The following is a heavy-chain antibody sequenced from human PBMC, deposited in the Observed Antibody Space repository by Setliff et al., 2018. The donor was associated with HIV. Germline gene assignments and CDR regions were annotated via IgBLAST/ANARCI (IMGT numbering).Heavy chain of an antibody. CDR3: VHVSYYREVYFDA. Sequence: SGPTLVNPTQTLTLTCSFSGFSLSGTEVAVGWIRQTPRKALEWLALIYGDDYKNYSPTLKNRLTITKDTSRNQVDLTVSNMDPVDTATYFCVHVSYYREVYFDAWGQGILVTVSS. D-gene: IGHD3-10*01. V-gene: IGHV2-5*02. CDR1: GFSLSGTEVA. J-gene: IGHJ4*01. CDR2: IYGDDYK.